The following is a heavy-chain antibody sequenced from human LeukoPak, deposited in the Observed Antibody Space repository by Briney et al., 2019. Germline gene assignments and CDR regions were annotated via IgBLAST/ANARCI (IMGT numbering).Heavy chain of an antibody. CDR3: ARIPRGWTYGAVFD. D-gene: IGHD4-17*01. J-gene: IGHJ4*02. CDR1: GYTFTSYG. Sequence: GASVKVSCKASGYTFTSYGISWVRQAPGQGLEWMGWISAYNGNTNYAQKLQGRVTMTTDTSTSTAYMELRSLRSDDTAVYYCARIPRGWTYGAVFDWGQGTLVTVSS. CDR2: ISAYNGNT. V-gene: IGHV1-18*01.